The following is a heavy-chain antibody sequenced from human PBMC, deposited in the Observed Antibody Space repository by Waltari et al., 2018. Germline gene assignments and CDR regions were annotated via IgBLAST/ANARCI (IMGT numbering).Heavy chain of an antibody. D-gene: IGHD5-12*01. Sequence: QVQLQESGPGLVKPSETLSLTCAVSGYSISSGYYWGWIRQPPGKGLEWIGSIYHSGSTYYNPSLKSRVTISVDTSKNQFSLKLSSVTAADTAVYYCARHHRGYDSVDYWGQGTLVTVSS. J-gene: IGHJ4*02. CDR3: ARHHRGYDSVDY. CDR2: IYHSGST. CDR1: GYSISSGYY. V-gene: IGHV4-38-2*01.